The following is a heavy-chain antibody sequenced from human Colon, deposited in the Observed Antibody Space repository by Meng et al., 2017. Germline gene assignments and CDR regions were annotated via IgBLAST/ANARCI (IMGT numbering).Heavy chain of an antibody. CDR2: FWYDGVNK. J-gene: IGHJ4*02. Sequence: QVQLVESGGGVVQPGSSLRLSCAASGFTFSTYGMHWVRQAPGKGLEWVAVFWYDGVNKFYADSVKGRFTISRDNSKSTLYLQMNSLRAEDTAVYYCARETVVGLYDYWGQGTLVTVSS. D-gene: IGHD1-26*01. CDR3: ARETVVGLYDY. V-gene: IGHV3-33*01. CDR1: GFTFSTYG.